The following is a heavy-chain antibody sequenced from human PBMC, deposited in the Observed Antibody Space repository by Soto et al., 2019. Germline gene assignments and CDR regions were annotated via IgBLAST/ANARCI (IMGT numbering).Heavy chain of an antibody. CDR2: IYYSGST. CDR1: GGSISSYY. CDR3: ARDKGVAGQGYYYYYYGMDV. J-gene: IGHJ6*02. Sequence: ASETLSLTCTVSGGSISSYYWSWIRQPPGKGLEWIGYIYYSGSTNYNPSLKSRVTISVDTSKNQFSLKLSSVTAADTAVYYCARDKGVAGQGYYYYYYGMDVWGQGTTVTVSS. D-gene: IGHD6-19*01. V-gene: IGHV4-59*01.